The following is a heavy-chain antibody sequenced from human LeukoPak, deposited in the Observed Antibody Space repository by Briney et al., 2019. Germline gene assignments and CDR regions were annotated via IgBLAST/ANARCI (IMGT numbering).Heavy chain of an antibody. J-gene: IGHJ6*03. Sequence: SVKVSCKASGGTFSSYAISWVRQAPGQGLEWMGRIIPIFGTANYAQKFQGRVTITTDESTSTAYMELSSPRSEDTAVYYCARVAAMVRGVAPPYYYMDVWGKGTTVTVSS. CDR1: GGTFSSYA. CDR2: IIPIFGTA. CDR3: ARVAAMVRGVAPPYYYMDV. V-gene: IGHV1-69*05. D-gene: IGHD3-10*01.